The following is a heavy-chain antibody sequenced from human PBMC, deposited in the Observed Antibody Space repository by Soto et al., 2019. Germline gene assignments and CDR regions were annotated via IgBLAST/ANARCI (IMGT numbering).Heavy chain of an antibody. CDR2: INSHGGST. Sequence: EVQLLESGGGLVQPGGSLRLSCAASGFTFYNYAMSWVRQAPGKGLDWVSAINSHGGSTYYADSVKGRFTISRDNSKNTLYLQMNSLRDEDTAVYYCAKLGDGDCSGNSCSTPWFDPWGHGTLLTVSS. V-gene: IGHV3-23*01. D-gene: IGHD2-15*01. J-gene: IGHJ5*02. CDR1: GFTFYNYA. CDR3: AKLGDGDCSGNSCSTPWFDP.